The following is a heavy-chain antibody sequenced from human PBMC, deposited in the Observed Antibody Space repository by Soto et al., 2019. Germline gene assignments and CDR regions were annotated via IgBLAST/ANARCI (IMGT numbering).Heavy chain of an antibody. Sequence: SETLSLTCAVSGGSISSGGYSWSWIRQPPGKGLEWIAYIHYSGSTYYNTSLKKRVTISVDTSKNQFSLKLSSVTAADTAVYYCARGGYTVTTRYYYGMDVWGQGTTVTVSS. V-gene: IGHV4-30-4*08. CDR3: ARGGYTVTTRYYYGMDV. CDR2: IHYSGST. D-gene: IGHD4-4*01. J-gene: IGHJ6*02. CDR1: GGSISSGGYS.